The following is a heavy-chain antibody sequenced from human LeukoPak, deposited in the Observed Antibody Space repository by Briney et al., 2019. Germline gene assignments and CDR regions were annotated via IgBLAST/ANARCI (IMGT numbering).Heavy chain of an antibody. CDR2: INHSGST. Sequence: SETLSLTCAVYDGSFSGYYWSWIRQPPGKGLEWIGEINHSGSTNYNPSLKSRVTISVDTSKNQFSLKLSSVTAADTAVYYCARGYSSSWYPNWFDPWGQGTLVPSPQ. CDR1: DGSFSGYY. CDR3: ARGYSSSWYPNWFDP. D-gene: IGHD6-13*01. V-gene: IGHV4-34*01. J-gene: IGHJ5*02.